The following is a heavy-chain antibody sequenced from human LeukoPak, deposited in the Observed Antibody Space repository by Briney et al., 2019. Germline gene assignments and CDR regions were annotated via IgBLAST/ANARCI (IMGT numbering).Heavy chain of an antibody. CDR3: ARAAQNWNNAPYFDY. CDR2: IYYSGTT. Sequence: SETLSLTCAVSGGSISIGGYYWSWIRQHPGKGLEWIGYIYYSGTTYYNPSLKSRVTISLDTSKSQFSLKLTSVTAADTAVYYCARAAQNWNNAPYFDYWGQGTLVTVSS. CDR1: GGSISIGGYY. V-gene: IGHV4-31*11. J-gene: IGHJ4*02. D-gene: IGHD1/OR15-1a*01.